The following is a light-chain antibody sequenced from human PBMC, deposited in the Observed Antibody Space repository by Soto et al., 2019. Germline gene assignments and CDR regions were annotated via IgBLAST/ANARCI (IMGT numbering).Light chain of an antibody. Sequence: EIVMTQSPATLSVSPGERVTLSCRARQSVGSNLAWYQQKPGQAPRLLIYGASNRATGIPDRFSGSGSGTDFTLTISRLEPEDFAVYYCQQYGSSPPWTFGQGTKVDIK. CDR2: GAS. V-gene: IGKV3-20*01. CDR3: QQYGSSPPWT. J-gene: IGKJ1*01. CDR1: QSVGSN.